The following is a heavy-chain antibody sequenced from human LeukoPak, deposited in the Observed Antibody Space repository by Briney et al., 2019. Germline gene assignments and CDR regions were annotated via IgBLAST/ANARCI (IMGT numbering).Heavy chain of an antibody. Sequence: GGSLRLSCAASGFTFSSYAMSWVRQAPGKGPEWVSAISGSGGSTYYADSVKGRFTISRDNSKNTLYLQMNSLRAEDTAVYYCATQIGSPGYSSGWYLGYWGQGTLVTVSS. CDR2: ISGSGGST. V-gene: IGHV3-23*01. D-gene: IGHD6-19*01. CDR3: ATQIGSPGYSSGWYLGY. CDR1: GFTFSSYA. J-gene: IGHJ4*02.